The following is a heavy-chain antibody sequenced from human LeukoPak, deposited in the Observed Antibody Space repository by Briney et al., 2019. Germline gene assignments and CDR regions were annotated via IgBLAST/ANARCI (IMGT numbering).Heavy chain of an antibody. CDR2: IYHSGST. CDR1: GGSISSSNW. Sequence: SGTLSLTCAVSGGSISSSNWWSWVRQPPGKGLEWIGEIYHSGSTNYNPSLKSRVTISVDKSKNQFSLKLSSVTAADTAVYYCARLRRQGVRGVTPDYYYYGMDVWGQGTTVTVSS. D-gene: IGHD3-10*01. V-gene: IGHV4-4*02. CDR3: ARLRRQGVRGVTPDYYYYGMDV. J-gene: IGHJ6*02.